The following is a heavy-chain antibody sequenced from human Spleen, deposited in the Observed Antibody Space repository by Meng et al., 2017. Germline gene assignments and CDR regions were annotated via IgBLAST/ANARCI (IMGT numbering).Heavy chain of an antibody. J-gene: IGHJ4*02. CDR3: ARDENISLGKLFGDY. D-gene: IGHD2-21*01. Sequence: ASVKVSCKPSGYTFTAYYIHWVRQAPGQGLKWMGHINPDTGDTLYAQKFQGRVSMTGDTSISTAYVELSGLRSDDTAVYYCARDENISLGKLFGDYWGQGTQVTVSS. CDR2: INPDTGDT. CDR1: GYTFTAYY. V-gene: IGHV1-2*06.